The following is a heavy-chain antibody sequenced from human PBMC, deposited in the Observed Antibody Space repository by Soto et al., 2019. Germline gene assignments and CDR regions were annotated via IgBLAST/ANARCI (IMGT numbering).Heavy chain of an antibody. V-gene: IGHV3-23*01. CDR2: ISGSGGST. J-gene: IGHJ5*02. CDR1: GFTFSSYA. D-gene: IGHD6-6*01. Sequence: WGSLRLSCAASGFTFSSYAMSWVRQAPWKWLEWVSAISGSGGSTYYADSVKGRFTISRDNSKNTVWLQMNSLRAADSSVYYCAKDSVHNLYRTSSLEDCFGPWGQGTLVTVSS. CDR3: AKDSVHNLYRTSSLEDCFGP.